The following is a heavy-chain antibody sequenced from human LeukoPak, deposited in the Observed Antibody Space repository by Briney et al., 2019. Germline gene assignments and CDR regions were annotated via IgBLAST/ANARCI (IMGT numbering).Heavy chain of an antibody. V-gene: IGHV4-59*01. Sequence: SETLSLTCTVSGGSISSYYWSWIRQPPGKGLEWIGYIYYSGSTNYNPSLKSRVTISVDTSKNQFSLKLSSVTAADTAVYYCARTGGLYYYDSSGYFDYWGQGTLVTVSS. CDR1: GGSISSYY. CDR2: IYYSGST. D-gene: IGHD3-22*01. CDR3: ARTGGLYYYDSSGYFDY. J-gene: IGHJ4*02.